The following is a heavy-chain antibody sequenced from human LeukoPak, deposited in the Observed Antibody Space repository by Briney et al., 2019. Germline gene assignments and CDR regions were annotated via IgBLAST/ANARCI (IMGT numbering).Heavy chain of an antibody. V-gene: IGHV1-69*04. CDR3: AKDQGLTAPPPYGLDV. J-gene: IGHJ6*02. CDR2: IIPVLNIT. D-gene: IGHD5-18*01. CDR1: GGTFSSSA. Sequence: SVTVSCKTSGGTFSSSAITWVRQAPGQGLEWMGRIIPVLNITTYAQKFQGRVTITADTSTSTVYMELSSLRSEETAVYYCAKDQGLTAPPPYGLDVWGQGTTVSVTS.